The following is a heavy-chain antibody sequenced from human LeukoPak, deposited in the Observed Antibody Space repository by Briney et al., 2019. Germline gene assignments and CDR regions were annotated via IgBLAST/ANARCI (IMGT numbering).Heavy chain of an antibody. CDR3: ARVRQWLVGDYYYYMDV. CDR1: GGSFSGYY. J-gene: IGHJ6*03. V-gene: IGHV4-38-2*01. D-gene: IGHD6-19*01. CDR2: IYHSGST. Sequence: SETLSLTCAVYGGSFSGYYWGWIRQPPGKGLEWIGSIYHSGSTYYNPSLKSRVTISVDTSKNQFSLKLSSVTAADTAVYYCARVRQWLVGDYYYYMDVWGKGTTVTVSS.